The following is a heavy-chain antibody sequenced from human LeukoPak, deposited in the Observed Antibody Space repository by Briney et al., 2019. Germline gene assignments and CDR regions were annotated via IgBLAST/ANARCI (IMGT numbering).Heavy chain of an antibody. CDR1: GYTFTGYY. D-gene: IGHD2-15*01. V-gene: IGHV1-2*02. CDR3: ARVPREDFYYYYYYMDV. CDR2: INPNSGGT. Sequence: ASVKVSCKASGYTFTGYYMHWVRQAPGQGLEWMGWINPNSGGTNYAQKFQGRVTMTRDTSISTAYMELSRLRSDDTAVYYCARVPREDFYYYYYYMDVWGKGTTVTVSS. J-gene: IGHJ6*03.